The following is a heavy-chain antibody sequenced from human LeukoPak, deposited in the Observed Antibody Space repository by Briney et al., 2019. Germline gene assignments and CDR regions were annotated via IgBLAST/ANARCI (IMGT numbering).Heavy chain of an antibody. V-gene: IGHV4-39*07. CDR1: GGSISSSSYY. Sequence: PSETLSLTCTVSGGSISSSSYYWGWIRQPPGKGLEWIGEINHSGSTNYNPSLKSRVTISVDTSKNQFSLKLSSVTAADTAVYYCARARGIMDVWGQGTTVTVSS. CDR3: ARARGIMDV. J-gene: IGHJ6*02. CDR2: INHSGST.